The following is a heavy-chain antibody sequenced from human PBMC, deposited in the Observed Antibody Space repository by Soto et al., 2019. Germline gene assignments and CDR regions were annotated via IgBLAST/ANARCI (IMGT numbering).Heavy chain of an antibody. J-gene: IGHJ5*02. CDR2: ISAYNGNT. Sequence: ASVKVSCKASGYTFTSYGISWVRQAPGQGLEWMGWISAYNGNTNYAQKLQGRVTMTTDTSTSTAYMELRSLRSDDTAVYYCARVWAVAGLRGVRFDPWGQGTLVTVSS. CDR3: ARVWAVAGLRGVRFDP. D-gene: IGHD6-19*01. CDR1: GYTFTSYG. V-gene: IGHV1-18*01.